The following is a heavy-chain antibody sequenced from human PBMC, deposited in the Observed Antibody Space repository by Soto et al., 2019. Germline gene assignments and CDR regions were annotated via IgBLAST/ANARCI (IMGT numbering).Heavy chain of an antibody. Sequence: GGSLRLSCAASGFTFSSYSMNWVRQAPGKGLEWVSSISSSRSYIYYADSVKGRFTITRDNAKNSLYLQMNSLRAEDTAVYYCARVGGYYYDSSGYYFLYGYFDYWGQGTLVTVS. V-gene: IGHV3-21*01. D-gene: IGHD3-22*01. J-gene: IGHJ4*02. CDR2: ISSSRSYI. CDR3: ARVGGYYYDSSGYYFLYGYFDY. CDR1: GFTFSSYS.